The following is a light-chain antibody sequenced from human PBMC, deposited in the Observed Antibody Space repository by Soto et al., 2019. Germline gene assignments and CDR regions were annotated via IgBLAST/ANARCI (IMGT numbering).Light chain of an antibody. CDR2: DVN. J-gene: IGLJ2*01. Sequence: QSALTQPRSVSGSPGQSVTISCTGTSSDVGTYNSVSWYQQHPGKAPKLIIYDVNKRPSGVPDRFSGSMSGNTASLTISGLQPDDEADYHCSSYAGNYTLDFGGGTKVTVL. CDR3: SSYAGNYTLD. CDR1: SSDVGTYNS. V-gene: IGLV2-11*01.